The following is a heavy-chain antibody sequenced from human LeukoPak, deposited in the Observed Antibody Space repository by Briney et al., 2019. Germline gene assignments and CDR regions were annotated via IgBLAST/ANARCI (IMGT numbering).Heavy chain of an antibody. V-gene: IGHV4-39*07. Sequence: SSETLSLTCTVSGGSISSSSYYWGWIRQPPGKGLEWIGSIYYSRSTYYNPSLKSRVTISVDTSKNQFSLKLSSVTAADTAVYYCARREQAAGTVDYWGQGTLVTVSS. CDR2: IYYSRST. CDR3: ARREQAAGTVDY. CDR1: GGSISSSSYY. D-gene: IGHD6-13*01. J-gene: IGHJ4*02.